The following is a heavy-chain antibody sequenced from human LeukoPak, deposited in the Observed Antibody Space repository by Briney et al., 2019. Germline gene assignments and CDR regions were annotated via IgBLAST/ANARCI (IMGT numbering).Heavy chain of an antibody. CDR2: IIPIFGTA. D-gene: IGHD2-21*01. V-gene: IGHV1-69*05. CDR3: ARDSSPAYCGGDCYLGFDY. J-gene: IGHJ4*02. Sequence: SVKVSCKASGGTFSSYAISWVRQAPGQGLEWMGGIIPIFGTANYAQKFQGRVTITTDESTSTAYMELSSLRSEDTAVYYCARDSSPAYCGGDCYLGFDYWGQGTLVTVSS. CDR1: GGTFSSYA.